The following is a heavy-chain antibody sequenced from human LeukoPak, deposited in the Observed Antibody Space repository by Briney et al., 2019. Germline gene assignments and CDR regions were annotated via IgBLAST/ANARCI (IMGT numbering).Heavy chain of an antibody. D-gene: IGHD3-10*01. Sequence: GGSLRLSCAASGFTVSSNYISWVRQAPRKGLEWGSVIYSGGKTFYADSVKGRFTISKDNSKNTLYLHMNSLRAEETAVYYCARGGVRDFFYYAMDVWGQGTTVTVSS. CDR3: ARGGVRDFFYYAMDV. J-gene: IGHJ6*02. CDR1: GFTVSSNY. CDR2: IYSGGKT. V-gene: IGHV3-53*01.